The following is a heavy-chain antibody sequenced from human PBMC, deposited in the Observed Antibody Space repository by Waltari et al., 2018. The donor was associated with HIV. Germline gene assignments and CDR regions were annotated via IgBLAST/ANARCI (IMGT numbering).Heavy chain of an antibody. Sequence: ELHLVESGGNLVQPGGSLRLSCTASGFTFRYSWMSWVRQAPGKWLEWVATIRDDGSDEVYVDSVKGRFTISRDNAKSSVYLQMNSLRVEDSAIYYCASSRSDYDTKYYGMGVWGQGTTVSVSS. CDR2: IRDDGSDE. V-gene: IGHV3-7*01. J-gene: IGHJ6*02. CDR1: GFTFRYSW. CDR3: ASSRSDYDTKYYGMGV. D-gene: IGHD5-12*01.